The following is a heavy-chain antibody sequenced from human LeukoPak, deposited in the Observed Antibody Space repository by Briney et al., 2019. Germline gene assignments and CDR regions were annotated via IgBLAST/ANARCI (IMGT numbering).Heavy chain of an antibody. D-gene: IGHD6-19*01. J-gene: IGHJ1*01. Sequence: SETLSLTCTASGGAISSYYWNWIRQPPGKGLEWIGYIYYSGSTNYNPSLKSRVTISVDTPKNQFSLKLSSVTAADTAVYYCARDVEGSGWSNFQHWGQGTLVTVSS. CDR3: ARDVEGSGWSNFQH. CDR1: GGAISSYY. CDR2: IYYSGST. V-gene: IGHV4-59*01.